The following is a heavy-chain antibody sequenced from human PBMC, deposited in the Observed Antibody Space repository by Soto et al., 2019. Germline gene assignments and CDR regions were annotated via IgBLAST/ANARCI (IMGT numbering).Heavy chain of an antibody. D-gene: IGHD6-13*01. CDR1: GFTFSSYA. CDR3: ATSIAAAGAFDY. Sequence: LRLSCAASGFTFSSYAMSWVRQAPGKGLEWVSAISGSGGSTYYADSVKGRFTISRDNSKNTLYLQMNSLRAEDTAVYYCATSIAAAGAFDYWGQGTLVTVSS. CDR2: ISGSGGST. J-gene: IGHJ4*02. V-gene: IGHV3-23*01.